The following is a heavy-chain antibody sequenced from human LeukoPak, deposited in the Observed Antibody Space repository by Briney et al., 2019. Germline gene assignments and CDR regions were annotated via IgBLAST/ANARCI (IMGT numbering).Heavy chain of an antibody. CDR1: GFTFSGYW. CDR2: ISGSGGST. V-gene: IGHV3-23*01. J-gene: IGHJ2*01. CDR3: AKDPMTTAAGWYFDL. D-gene: IGHD4-11*01. Sequence: PGGSLRLSCAASGFTFSGYWMSWVRQAPGKGLEWVSAISGSGGSTYYADSVKGRFTISRDNSKNTLYLQMNSLRAGDAAVYYCAKDPMTTAAGWYFDLWGRGTLVTVSS.